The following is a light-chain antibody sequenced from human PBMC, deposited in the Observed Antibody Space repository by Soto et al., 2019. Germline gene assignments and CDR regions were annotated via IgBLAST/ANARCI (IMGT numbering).Light chain of an antibody. Sequence: DIQMTQSPSSLSASVGDRLTITCRASPDIGTSLAWFQQRPGKVPKLLCYHSSSLQSGVPSRCGGSGAGTAFPRTTGSLQPEVVATYYCLKYDTVPVMFGTGTKVELK. CDR1: PDIGTS. V-gene: IGKV1-27*01. CDR3: LKYDTVPVM. CDR2: HSS. J-gene: IGKJ1*01.